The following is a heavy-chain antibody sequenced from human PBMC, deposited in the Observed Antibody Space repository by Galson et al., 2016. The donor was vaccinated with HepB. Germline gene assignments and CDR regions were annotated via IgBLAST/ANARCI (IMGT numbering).Heavy chain of an antibody. V-gene: IGHV3-74*01. CDR2: IHSDAMNT. D-gene: IGHD3-3*01. Sequence: SLRLSCAASGFSFSQTWMHWVRKVSGKGLEWVSRIHSDAMNTHYADSVKGRFTISRDNAKNTLYLQMNSLRVEDTAVYYCARDWYYAVDYWGQGTPVTVSS. CDR1: GFSFSQTW. J-gene: IGHJ4*02. CDR3: ARDWYYAVDY.